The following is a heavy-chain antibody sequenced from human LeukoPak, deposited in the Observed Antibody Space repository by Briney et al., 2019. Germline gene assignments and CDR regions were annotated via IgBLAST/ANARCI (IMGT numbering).Heavy chain of an antibody. D-gene: IGHD4-17*01. J-gene: IGHJ4*02. V-gene: IGHV3-21*01. CDR1: GFTFSSYN. Sequence: PGGSLSLSCAASGFTFSSYNMNWVRQAPGKGLEWVSSISSSSSYIYYADSVKGRFTISRDNAKNSLYLQMNSLRAEDTAVYYCARDSYGDCVDYWGQGTMVTVSS. CDR3: ARDSYGDCVDY. CDR2: ISSSSSYI.